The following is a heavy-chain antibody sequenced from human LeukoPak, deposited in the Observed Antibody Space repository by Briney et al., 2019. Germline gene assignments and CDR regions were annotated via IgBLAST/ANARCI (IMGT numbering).Heavy chain of an antibody. Sequence: PGGSLRLSCAASGFTFSSYSMNWVRQAPGKGLEWVSCIRSSSSYIYYADSVKGRFTISRDNAKNSLYLQMNSLRAEDTAVYYCAREGTPGYCSSTSCYSDAFDIWGQGTMVTVSS. V-gene: IGHV3-21*01. CDR2: IRSSSSYI. CDR3: AREGTPGYCSSTSCYSDAFDI. J-gene: IGHJ3*02. CDR1: GFTFSSYS. D-gene: IGHD2-2*01.